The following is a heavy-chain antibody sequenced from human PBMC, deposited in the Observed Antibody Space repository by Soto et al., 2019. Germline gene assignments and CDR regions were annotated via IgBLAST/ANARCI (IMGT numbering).Heavy chain of an antibody. CDR2: ASYDGSYK. CDR1: GFTFSSFG. Sequence: QVQLVESGGGVVQPGRSLRLSCAASGFTFSSFGMHWVRQAPGKGLEWVAVASYDGSYKYYADSVKGRFTISRDNSKNTLYLQRNSLRAEDTAVYYCAKERSVVATTPDFDYWGQGPLVTVSS. V-gene: IGHV3-30*18. D-gene: IGHD5-12*01. J-gene: IGHJ4*02. CDR3: AKERSVVATTPDFDY.